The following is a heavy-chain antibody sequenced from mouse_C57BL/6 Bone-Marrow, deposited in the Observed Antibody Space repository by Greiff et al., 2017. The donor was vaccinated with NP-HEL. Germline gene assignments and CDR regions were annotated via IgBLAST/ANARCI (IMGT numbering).Heavy chain of an antibody. J-gene: IGHJ3*01. CDR2: INPNNGGT. Sequence: VQLQQSGPELVKPGASVKISCKASGYTFTDYYMNWVKQSHGKSLEWIGDINPNNGGTSYNQKFKGKATLTVDKSSSTAYMELRSLTSEDSAVYYCARVGLRTFAYWGQGTLVTVSA. V-gene: IGHV1-26*01. D-gene: IGHD2-4*01. CDR1: GYTFTDYY. CDR3: ARVGLRTFAY.